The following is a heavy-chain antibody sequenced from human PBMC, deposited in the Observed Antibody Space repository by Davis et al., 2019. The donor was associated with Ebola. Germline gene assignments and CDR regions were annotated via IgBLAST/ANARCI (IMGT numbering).Heavy chain of an antibody. CDR2: INPSGGST. Sequence: ASVKVSCQASGYTFTGYYMHWVRQAPGQGLEWMGIINPSGGSTSYAQKFQGRVTMTRDTSTSTVYMELSSLRSEDTAVYYCARALVGGVATGPPWDYYYYMDVWGKGTTVTVSS. CDR3: ARALVGGVATGPPWDYYYYMDV. CDR1: GYTFTGYY. J-gene: IGHJ6*03. D-gene: IGHD5-12*01. V-gene: IGHV1-46*01.